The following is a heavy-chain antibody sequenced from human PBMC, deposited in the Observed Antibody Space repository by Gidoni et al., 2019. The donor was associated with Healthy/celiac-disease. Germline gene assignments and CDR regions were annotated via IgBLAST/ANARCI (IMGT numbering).Heavy chain of an antibody. CDR2: IKHSVST. CDR3: ARELVGVVRY. V-gene: IGHV4-34*01. D-gene: IGHD3-3*01. J-gene: IGHJ4*02. CDR1: GGSFSGYY. Sequence: QVQLQQWGAGLLKPSETLSLTCAVYGGSFSGYYWSWIRQPPGKGLEWIGEIKHSVSTNYNPYLKSRVTISVDTAKNQFALKLSSVTAADTAVYYCARELVGVVRYWGQGTLVTVSS.